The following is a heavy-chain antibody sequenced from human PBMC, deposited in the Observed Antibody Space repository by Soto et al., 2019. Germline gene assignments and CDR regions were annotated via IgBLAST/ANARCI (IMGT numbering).Heavy chain of an antibody. V-gene: IGHV5-51*01. D-gene: IGHD3-22*01. CDR3: ARSPTYYYDSSGYGDY. J-gene: IGHJ4*02. CDR2: IYPGDSDT. CDR1: GYSFTSYW. Sequence: GESLKISCKGSGYSFTSYWNGWVRQMPGKGLEWMGIIYPGDSDTRYSPSFQGQVTISADKSISTAYLQWSSLKASDTAMYYCARSPTYYYDSSGYGDYWGQGTLVTVSS.